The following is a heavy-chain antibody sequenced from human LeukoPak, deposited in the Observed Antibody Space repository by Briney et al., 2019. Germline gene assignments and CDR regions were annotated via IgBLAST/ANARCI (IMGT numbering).Heavy chain of an antibody. Sequence: PSETLSLACTVSGGSVSSSSYYWGWIRQPPGKGLEWIGSIYYSGSANYNPSLKSRVTISVDTSKNQFSLKLSSVTAADTAVYYCARGESSPADYWGQGTLVTVSS. CDR3: ARGESSPADY. V-gene: IGHV4-39*07. D-gene: IGHD6-13*01. J-gene: IGHJ4*02. CDR1: GGSVSSSSYY. CDR2: IYYSGSA.